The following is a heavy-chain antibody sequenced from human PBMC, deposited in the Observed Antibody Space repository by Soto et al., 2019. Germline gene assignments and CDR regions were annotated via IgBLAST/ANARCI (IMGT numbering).Heavy chain of an antibody. Sequence: QVQLVESGGGVVQPGRSLRLSCAASGFTFSSYGMHWVRQAPGKGLEWVAVIWYDGSNKYYADSVKGRFTISRDNSKNTLYLQMNSRRAEDTAVYYCALMWDIVLVPAEAGMDVWGQGTTVTVSS. CDR1: GFTFSSYG. CDR2: IWYDGSNK. D-gene: IGHD2-2*01. CDR3: ALMWDIVLVPAEAGMDV. J-gene: IGHJ6*02. V-gene: IGHV3-33*01.